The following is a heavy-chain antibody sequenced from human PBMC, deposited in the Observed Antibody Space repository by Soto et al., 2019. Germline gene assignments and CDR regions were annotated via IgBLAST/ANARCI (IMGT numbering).Heavy chain of an antibody. CDR1: GFTFISYS. CDR3: ARDPNFWSGYYKKYYFSY. CDR2: ISSSSSTI. V-gene: IGHV3-48*01. Sequence: GGSLRLSCAASGFTFISYSMNWVLQAPWKGLEWVSYISSSSSTIYYADSVKGRFTISRDNAKNSLYLQMNSLRAEDTAVYYCARDPNFWSGYYKKYYFSYCGQGTLVTVSS. J-gene: IGHJ4*02. D-gene: IGHD3-3*01.